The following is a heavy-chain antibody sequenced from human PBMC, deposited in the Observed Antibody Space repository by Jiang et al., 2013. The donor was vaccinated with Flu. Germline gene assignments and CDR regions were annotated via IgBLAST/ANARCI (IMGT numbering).Heavy chain of an antibody. V-gene: IGHV2-5*02. CDR3: AHAVLNYYDSDGYPYFDY. J-gene: IGHJ4*01. Sequence: KPTQTLTLTCTLSGFSLASSGEAVGWVRQPPGKALEWLALIYWDDDKRYSPSLRSSLTITKDTSKNQVVLTMTDVDPVDSATYYCAHAVLNYYDSDGYPYFDYWG. D-gene: IGHD3-22*01. CDR1: GFSLASSGEA. CDR2: IYWDDDK.